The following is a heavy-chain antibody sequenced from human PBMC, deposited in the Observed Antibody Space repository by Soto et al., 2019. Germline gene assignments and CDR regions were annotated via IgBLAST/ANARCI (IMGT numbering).Heavy chain of an antibody. CDR2: IYYSGST. D-gene: IGHD2-2*01. CDR3: ARGVDIVVVPAAGYYMDV. Sequence: SETLSLTCTVSGGSISSGGYYWSWIRQHPGKGLEWIGYIYYSGSTYYNPSLKSRVTISVDTSKNQFSLKLSSVTAADTAVYYCARGVDIVVVPAAGYYMDVWGKGTTVTVSS. CDR1: GGSISSGGYY. J-gene: IGHJ6*03. V-gene: IGHV4-31*03.